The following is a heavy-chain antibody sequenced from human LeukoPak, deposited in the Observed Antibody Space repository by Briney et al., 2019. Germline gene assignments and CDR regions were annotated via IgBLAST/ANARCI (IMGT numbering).Heavy chain of an antibody. J-gene: IGHJ4*02. D-gene: IGHD2-8*01. CDR3: ARDMVLMVYAREFDY. Sequence: GGSLRLSCAASGFTFSSYWMSWVRQAPGKGLEWVANIKQDGSEKYYVDSVKGRFTISRDNAKNSLYLQMNSLRAEDMAVYYCARDMVLMVYAREFDYWGQGTLVSVSS. CDR2: IKQDGSEK. V-gene: IGHV3-7*01. CDR1: GFTFSSYW.